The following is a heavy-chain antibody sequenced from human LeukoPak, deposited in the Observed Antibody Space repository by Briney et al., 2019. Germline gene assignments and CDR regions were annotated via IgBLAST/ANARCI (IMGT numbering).Heavy chain of an antibody. CDR3: ATHGRGYDFWSGYSTWDY. J-gene: IGHJ4*02. CDR2: IYYSGST. Sequence: PSETLSLTCTVSGGSISSSSYYWGWIRQPPGKGLEWIGSIYYSGSTYYNPSLKSRVTISVDTSKNQFSLKLSSVTAADTAVYYCATHGRGYDFWSGYSTWDYWGQGTLVTVSS. D-gene: IGHD3-3*01. V-gene: IGHV4-39*01. CDR1: GGSISSSSYY.